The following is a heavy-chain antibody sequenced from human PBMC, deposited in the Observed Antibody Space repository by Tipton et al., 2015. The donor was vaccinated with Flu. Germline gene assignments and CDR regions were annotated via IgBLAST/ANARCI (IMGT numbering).Heavy chain of an antibody. J-gene: IGHJ6*02. Sequence: SLRLSCAASGFTFSSYEMNWVRQAPGKGLEWVSYISSSGSTIYYADSVKGRFTISRDNAKNSLYLQMNSLRAEDTAVYYCARDMRNYYDSSGYYYYYYGMDVWGQGTTVTVSS. D-gene: IGHD3-22*01. CDR3: ARDMRNYYDSSGYYYYYYGMDV. CDR2: ISSSGSTI. CDR1: GFTFSSYE. V-gene: IGHV3-48*03.